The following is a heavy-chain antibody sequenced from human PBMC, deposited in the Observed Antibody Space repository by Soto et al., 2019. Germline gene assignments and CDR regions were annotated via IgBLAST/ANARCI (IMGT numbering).Heavy chain of an antibody. CDR3: ARVRAAGYLYYGMDV. J-gene: IGHJ6*02. D-gene: IGHD6-25*01. CDR2: ILPFVRIP. V-gene: IGHV1-69*10. Sequence: ASVKVSCKASGGTFSSYAISWVRQAPGQGLEWMGGILPFVRIPNYAQKFQGRVTITADESTRTAYMEVRSLRFEDTAVYYCARVRAAGYLYYGMDVWGQGTTVTVSS. CDR1: GGTFSSYA.